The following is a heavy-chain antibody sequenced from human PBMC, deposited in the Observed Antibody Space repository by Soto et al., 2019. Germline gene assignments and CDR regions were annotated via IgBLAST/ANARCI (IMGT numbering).Heavy chain of an antibody. CDR3: ARDGRNVVVPAAMRGFSAFDI. J-gene: IGHJ3*02. D-gene: IGHD2-2*01. CDR2: IYYSGST. CDR1: GGSISSYY. Sequence: QVQLQESGPGLVKPSETLSLTCTVSGGSISSYYWSWIRQPPGKGLEWIGYIYYSGSTNYNPSLKSRVAISVDTSKNPFSLKLSSVTAADTAVYYCARDGRNVVVPAAMRGFSAFDIWGQGTMVTVSS. V-gene: IGHV4-59*12.